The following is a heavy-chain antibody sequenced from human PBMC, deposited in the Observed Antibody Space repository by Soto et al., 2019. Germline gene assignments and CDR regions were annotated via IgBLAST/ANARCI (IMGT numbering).Heavy chain of an antibody. J-gene: IGHJ4*02. V-gene: IGHV1-24*01. CDR1: GCTLTELS. CDR2: FDPEDGET. D-gene: IGHD1-26*01. Sequence: ASVKVSCKVSGCTLTELSMHWVRQAPGKGLEWMGGFDPEDGETIYAQKFQGRVTMTEDTSTDTAYMELSSLRSEDTAVYYCATHHSGSYRSIDYWAQGTLVTVSS. CDR3: ATHHSGSYRSIDY.